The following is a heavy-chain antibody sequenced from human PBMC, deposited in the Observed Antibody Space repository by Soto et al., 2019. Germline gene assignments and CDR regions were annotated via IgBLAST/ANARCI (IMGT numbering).Heavy chain of an antibody. CDR3: AKGLIVGASYYYYGMDV. J-gene: IGHJ6*02. D-gene: IGHD1-26*01. CDR1: GFTFSSYA. V-gene: IGHV3-23*01. CDR2: ISGSGGST. Sequence: VGSLRLSCAASGFTFSSYAMSWVRQAPGNGLEWVSAISGSGGSTYYADSVKGRFTISRDNSKNTLYLQMNSLRAEDTAVYYCAKGLIVGASYYYYGMDVWGQGTTVTVSS.